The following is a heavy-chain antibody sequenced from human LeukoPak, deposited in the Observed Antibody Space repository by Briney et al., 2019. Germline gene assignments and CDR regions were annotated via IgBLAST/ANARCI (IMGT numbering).Heavy chain of an antibody. CDR1: GFTFSDYY. Sequence: TGGSLRLSCAASGFTFSDYYMSWIRQAPGKGLEWVSYISSSGSTIYYADSVKGRFTISRDNAKNSLYLQMNSLRAEDTAVYYCAKSMVVTRVNWFDPWGQGTLVTVSS. J-gene: IGHJ5*02. CDR3: AKSMVVTRVNWFDP. CDR2: ISSSGSTI. D-gene: IGHD2-21*02. V-gene: IGHV3-11*01.